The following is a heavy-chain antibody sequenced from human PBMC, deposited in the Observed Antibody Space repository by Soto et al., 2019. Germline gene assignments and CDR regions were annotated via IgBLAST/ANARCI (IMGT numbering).Heavy chain of an antibody. CDR2: IEYSGST. Sequence: PSETLSLTCTVSGDFISGYYRSWIRHPPGKGLEWIGYIEYSGSTNYNPSLKSRVTISVDTSKNQFSLKLNSVTAADTAVYYCARGWDSGAIHFDYWGQGTLVTVSS. J-gene: IGHJ4*02. V-gene: IGHV4-59*01. CDR3: ARGWDSGAIHFDY. CDR1: GDFISGYY. D-gene: IGHD1-26*01.